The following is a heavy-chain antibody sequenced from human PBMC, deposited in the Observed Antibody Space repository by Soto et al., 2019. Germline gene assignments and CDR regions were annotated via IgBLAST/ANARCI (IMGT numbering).Heavy chain of an antibody. Sequence: SETLSLTCTVSVGSITTGGYYWSWIRQLPGKGLEWIGHRYYSESTYYNPSLKSRASISLDTSKNQFSLKLSFVTAADTAMYYCARTKCSGGSCYSWSLDYWGQGTPVTVSS. D-gene: IGHD2-15*01. CDR3: ARTKCSGGSCYSWSLDY. J-gene: IGHJ4*02. CDR1: VGSITTGGYY. CDR2: RYYSEST. V-gene: IGHV4-31*03.